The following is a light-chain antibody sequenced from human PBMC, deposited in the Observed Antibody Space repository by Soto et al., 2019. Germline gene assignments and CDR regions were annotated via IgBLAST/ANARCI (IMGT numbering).Light chain of an antibody. Sequence: QSALTQPASVSGSPGQSITISCTGTSSDVGGYNYVSWYQQHPGKAPKLMIYEVSNRPSGLSNRFSCSKSGNTASLTISGLQSEDEADYYCSSFTSSSTLVFGGGTKLTVL. CDR3: SSFTSSSTLV. V-gene: IGLV2-14*01. J-gene: IGLJ2*01. CDR1: SSDVGGYNY. CDR2: EVS.